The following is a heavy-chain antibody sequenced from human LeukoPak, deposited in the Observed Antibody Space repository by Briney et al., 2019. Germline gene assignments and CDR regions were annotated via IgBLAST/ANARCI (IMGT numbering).Heavy chain of an antibody. V-gene: IGHV4-4*07. CDR3: ARVGLFFWHIGPFDY. D-gene: IGHD3-3*01. CDR2: IYTSGST. Sequence: PSETLSLTCTVSGGSISSYYWSWIRQPAGKGLEWIGRIYTSGSTNYNPSLKSRVTMSVDTSKNQFSLKLSSVTAADTAVYYCARVGLFFWHIGPFDYWGQGTLVTVSS. CDR1: GGSISSYY. J-gene: IGHJ4*02.